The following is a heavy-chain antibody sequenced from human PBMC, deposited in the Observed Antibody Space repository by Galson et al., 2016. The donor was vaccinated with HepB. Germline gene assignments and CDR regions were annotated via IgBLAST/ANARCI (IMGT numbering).Heavy chain of an antibody. CDR1: GFTFSSYA. V-gene: IGHV3-53*03. Sequence: SLRLSCAASGFTFSSYAMSWLRQPPGKGLEWVSVIHRDGHTYLAASVKGRFSISRDNLKNTVDLQMNRLRAEDTAVYYCARGLHCTGGRCYFGPWFDAWGQGSLVTVSS. D-gene: IGHD2-15*01. J-gene: IGHJ5*02. CDR2: IHRDGHT. CDR3: ARGLHCTGGRCYFGPWFDA.